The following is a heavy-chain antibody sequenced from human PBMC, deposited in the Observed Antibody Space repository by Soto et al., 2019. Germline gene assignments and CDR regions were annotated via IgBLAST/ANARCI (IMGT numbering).Heavy chain of an antibody. CDR2: INHSGST. CDR1: GGSFSGYY. J-gene: IGHJ6*02. V-gene: IGHV4-34*01. Sequence: SETLSLTCAVYGGSFSGYYWTWIRQPPGTGLEWIGEINHSGSTTYNPSLKSRVTISVDTSKNQFSLKLSSVTAADTALYYCARGFITAQKKAMDVWGQGTTVTVSS. D-gene: IGHD5-18*01. CDR3: ARGFITAQKKAMDV.